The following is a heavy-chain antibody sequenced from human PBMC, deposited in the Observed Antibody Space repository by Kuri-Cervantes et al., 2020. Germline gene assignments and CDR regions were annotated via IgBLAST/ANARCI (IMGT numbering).Heavy chain of an antibody. CDR2: MNPNSGNT. Sequence: ASVKVSCKASGYTFTSYDINWVRQATGQGLEWMGWMNPNSGNTGYVQKFQGRVTMTRNTSISTAYMELSSLRSEDTAVYYCARGRKDFDWLLPSGYYFDYWGQGTLVTVSS. D-gene: IGHD3-9*01. V-gene: IGHV1-8*01. CDR3: ARGRKDFDWLLPSGYYFDY. J-gene: IGHJ4*02. CDR1: GYTFTSYD.